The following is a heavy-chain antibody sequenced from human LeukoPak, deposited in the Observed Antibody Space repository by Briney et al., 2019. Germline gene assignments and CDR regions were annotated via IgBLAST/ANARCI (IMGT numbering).Heavy chain of an antibody. D-gene: IGHD3-10*01. CDR3: AREGRESQGFDY. V-gene: IGHV3-7*05. CDR2: IKQGGTEK. CDR1: GFTFSSYW. J-gene: IGHJ4*02. Sequence: GGSLRLSCAASGFTFSSYWMSWVRQAPGKGLEWVANIKQGGTEKHYVDSVKGRFTISRDSAKNSLYLQMNSLRANDTAVYYCAREGRESQGFDYWGQGTLVTVSS.